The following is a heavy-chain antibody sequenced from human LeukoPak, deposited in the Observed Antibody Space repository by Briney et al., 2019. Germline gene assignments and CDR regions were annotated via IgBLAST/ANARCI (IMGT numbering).Heavy chain of an antibody. D-gene: IGHD2-2*01. CDR3: AREVIVVVPAAHYYYYGMDV. Sequence: PGGSLRLSCAASGFTFSSYGMHWVRQAPGKGLEWVAVISYDGSNKYYADSVKGRFTISRDNSKNTLYLQMNSLRAEDTAVYYCAREVIVVVPAAHYYYYGMDVWGQGTTVTVSS. J-gene: IGHJ6*02. CDR2: ISYDGSNK. V-gene: IGHV3-30*03. CDR1: GFTFSSYG.